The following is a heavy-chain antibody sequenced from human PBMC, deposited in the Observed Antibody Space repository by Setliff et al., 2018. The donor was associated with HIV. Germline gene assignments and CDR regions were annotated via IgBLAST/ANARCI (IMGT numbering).Heavy chain of an antibody. J-gene: IGHJ3*02. CDR1: GFTFNNAW. D-gene: IGHD1-26*01. CDR2: IYHSGIT. Sequence: GSLRLSCAASGFTFNNAWMTWVRQAPGKGLEWIGSIYHSGITYYNSSLKSRVTISVDTSKNQFSLNLTSVTAADTAVYYCARLGYSGSLVGAFDIWGQGTMVTVSS. CDR3: ARLGYSGSLVGAFDI. V-gene: IGHV4-38-2*01.